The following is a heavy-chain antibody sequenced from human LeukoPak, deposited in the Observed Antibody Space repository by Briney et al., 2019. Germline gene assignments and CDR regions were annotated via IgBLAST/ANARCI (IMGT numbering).Heavy chain of an antibody. V-gene: IGHV4-39*07. CDR2: IYYSGST. CDR1: GGSISSGSYY. Sequence: SQTLSLTCTVSGGSISSGSYYWGWIRQPPGKGLEWIGSIYYSGSTYYNPSLKSRVTISVDTSKNQFSLKLSSVTAADTAVYYCASYTRARGDFDYWGQGTLVTVSS. CDR3: ASYTRARGDFDY. J-gene: IGHJ4*02.